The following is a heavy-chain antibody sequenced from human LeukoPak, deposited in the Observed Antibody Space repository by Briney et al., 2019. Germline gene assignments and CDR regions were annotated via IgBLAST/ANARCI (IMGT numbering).Heavy chain of an antibody. CDR2: INAGNGNT. J-gene: IGHJ6*02. V-gene: IGHV1-3*01. D-gene: IGHD3-10*01. CDR3: AREALAEGSGSYYNVLDYGMDV. CDR1: GYTFTSYA. Sequence: ASVTVSCKASGYTFTSYAMHWVRQAPGQRLEWMGWINAGNGNTKYSQKFQGRVTITRDTSASTAYMELSSLRSEDTAVYYCAREALAEGSGSYYNVLDYGMDVWGQGTTVTVSS.